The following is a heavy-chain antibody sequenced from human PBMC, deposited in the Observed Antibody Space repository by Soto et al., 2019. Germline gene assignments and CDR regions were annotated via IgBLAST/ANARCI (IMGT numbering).Heavy chain of an antibody. D-gene: IGHD3-22*01. J-gene: IGHJ6*02. CDR1: GFTFSNAW. CDR2: IKSKTDGGTT. CDR3: TTALQHYYDSSGIQGYYYGMDV. Sequence: GGSLRLSCAASGFTFSNAWMNWVRQAPGKGLEWVGRIKSKTDGGTTDYAAPVKGRFTISRDDSKNTLYLQMNSLKTEDTAVYYCTTALQHYYDSSGIQGYYYGMDVWGQGTTVTVSS. V-gene: IGHV3-15*07.